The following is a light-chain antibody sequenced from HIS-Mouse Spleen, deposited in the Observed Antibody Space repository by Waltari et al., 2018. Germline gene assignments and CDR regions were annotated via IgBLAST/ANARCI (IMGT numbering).Light chain of an antibody. CDR3: CSYAGSYTLV. Sequence: QSALTQPRSVPGSPGQSVTISCTGTSSDVGGYNYVSGYQQPPGKAPKLMIYDVSKRPSGVPDRFSGSKSGNTASLTISGLQAEDEADYYCCSYAGSYTLVFGGGTKLTVL. CDR1: SSDVGGYNY. J-gene: IGLJ2*01. V-gene: IGLV2-11*02. CDR2: DVS.